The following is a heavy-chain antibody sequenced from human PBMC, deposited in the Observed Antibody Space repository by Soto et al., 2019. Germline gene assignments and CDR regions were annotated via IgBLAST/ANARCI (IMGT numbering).Heavy chain of an antibody. CDR1: GFTFSSYG. V-gene: IGHV3-30*18. Sequence: VGSLRLSCAASGFTFSSYGMHWVRQAPGKGLEWVAVISYDGSNKYYADSVKGRFTISRDNSKNTLYLQMNSLRAEDTAVYYCAKDRLKITMIVHGFDPWGQGTLVTVSS. D-gene: IGHD3-22*01. CDR3: AKDRLKITMIVHGFDP. J-gene: IGHJ5*02. CDR2: ISYDGSNK.